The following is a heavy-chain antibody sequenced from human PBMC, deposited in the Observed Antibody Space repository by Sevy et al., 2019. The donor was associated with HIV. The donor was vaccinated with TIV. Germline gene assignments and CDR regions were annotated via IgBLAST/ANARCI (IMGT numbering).Heavy chain of an antibody. D-gene: IGHD2-15*01. V-gene: IGHV3-23*01. CDR1: GFTFSTYA. CDR2: IGGSGRYT. CDR3: AKGYCSGGTCPRDYYYYGMDV. J-gene: IGHJ6*02. Sequence: GGSLRLSCAPSGFTFSTYAMNWVRQAPGKGLEWVSSIGGSGRYTSYADSVEGRFTISRDNSKNMLYLQMNSLRVADTAVYYCAKGYCSGGTCPRDYYYYGMDVWGQGTTVTVSS.